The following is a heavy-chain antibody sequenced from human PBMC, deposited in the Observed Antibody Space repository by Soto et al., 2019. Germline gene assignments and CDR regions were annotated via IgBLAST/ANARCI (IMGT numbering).Heavy chain of an antibody. Sequence: QVQLVESGGGVVQPGRSLRLSCAASGFTFSSYGMHWVRQAPGKGLEWVAVISYDGSNKYYADSVKGRFTISRDNSKNTLYLQMNSLRAEDTAVYYCAKVHSSSWYSIDYWGQGTLVTVSS. CDR1: GFTFSSYG. D-gene: IGHD6-13*01. J-gene: IGHJ4*02. V-gene: IGHV3-30*18. CDR2: ISYDGSNK. CDR3: AKVHSSSWYSIDY.